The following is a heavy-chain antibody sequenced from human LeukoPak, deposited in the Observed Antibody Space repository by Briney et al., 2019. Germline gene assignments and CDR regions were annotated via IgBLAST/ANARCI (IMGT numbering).Heavy chain of an antibody. D-gene: IGHD2-8*01. CDR1: GFTFSSYA. CDR3: ANGNRCTSPNCLGYYYFYMDV. CDR2: FSGSGGTT. V-gene: IGHV3-23*01. Sequence: GSLRLSCAASGFTFSSYAMNWVRQAPGRGLEWVSGFSGSGGTTYYADSVKGRFTISRDDSKNTLYLQMNSLRAEDTAVYYCANGNRCTSPNCLGYYYFYMDVWGKGTTVTVSS. J-gene: IGHJ6*03.